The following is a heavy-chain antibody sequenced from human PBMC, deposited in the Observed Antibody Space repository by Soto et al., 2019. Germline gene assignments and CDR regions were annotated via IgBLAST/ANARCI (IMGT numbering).Heavy chain of an antibody. D-gene: IGHD2-2*01. CDR1: GGTFSSYA. CDR2: IIPISGTA. J-gene: IGHJ6*02. CDR3: ARSQGSSTSLEIYYYYYYGMDV. Sequence: QVQLVQSGAEVKKPGSSVKVSCKASGGTFSSYAISWVRQAPGQGLEWMGGIIPISGTANYAQKFQGRVTITADESTSTAHMELSSLRSEDTAVYYCARSQGSSTSLEIYYYYYYGMDVWGHGNTVTVSS. V-gene: IGHV1-69*01.